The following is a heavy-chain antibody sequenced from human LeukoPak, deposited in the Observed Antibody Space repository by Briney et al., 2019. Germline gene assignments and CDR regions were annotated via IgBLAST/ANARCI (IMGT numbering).Heavy chain of an antibody. Sequence: GGSLRLSCAASGFTFSSYSMNWVRQAPGKGLEWVSSISSSSSYIYYADSVKGRFTISRDNAKNSLYLQMNNLRAEDTAVYYCARDGESIFGVVPWPRPDFDYWGQGTLVTVSS. J-gene: IGHJ4*02. D-gene: IGHD3-3*01. CDR3: ARDGESIFGVVPWPRPDFDY. V-gene: IGHV3-21*01. CDR2: ISSSSSYI. CDR1: GFTFSSYS.